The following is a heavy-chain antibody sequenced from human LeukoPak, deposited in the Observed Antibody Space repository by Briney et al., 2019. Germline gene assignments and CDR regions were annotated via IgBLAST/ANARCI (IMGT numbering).Heavy chain of an antibody. CDR1: GYTFTSYY. J-gene: IGHJ6*02. CDR2: INPSGGST. CDR3: AREGYSSSAYGMDV. Sequence: ASVKVSCKASGYTFTSYYMHWVRQAPGQGLEWMGIINPSGGSTSYAQKFQGRVTISVDTSKNQFSLKLSSVTAADTAVYYCAREGYSSSAYGMDVWGQGTTVTVSS. V-gene: IGHV1-46*01. D-gene: IGHD6-6*01.